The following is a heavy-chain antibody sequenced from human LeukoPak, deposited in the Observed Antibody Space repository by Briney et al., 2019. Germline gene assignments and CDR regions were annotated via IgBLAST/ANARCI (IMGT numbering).Heavy chain of an antibody. CDR2: IRYDGSNK. V-gene: IGHV3-30*02. CDR1: GFTFSSYA. J-gene: IGHJ6*03. D-gene: IGHD5-12*01. CDR3: AKGGGYEAQYYYYYLDV. Sequence: PGGSLRLSCAASGFTFSSYAMHWVRQAPGKGLEWVAFIRYDGSNKYYADSVKGRFTISRDNSKNTLYPQMKSLRAEDTAVYYCAKGGGYEAQYYYYYLDVWGKGTTVTISS.